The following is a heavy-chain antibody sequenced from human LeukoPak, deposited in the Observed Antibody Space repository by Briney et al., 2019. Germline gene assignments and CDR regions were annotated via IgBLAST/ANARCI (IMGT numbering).Heavy chain of an antibody. J-gene: IGHJ4*02. V-gene: IGHV4-34*01. D-gene: IGHD2-15*01. CDR3: ARIEVEFGCSGGSCYSENDY. CDR2: INHSGST. Sequence: PSETLSLTCAVYGGSFSGYYWSWIPQPPGKGLDWIGEINHSGSTNYNPSLKSRVTISVDTSKNQFSLKLSSVTAADTAVYYCARIEVEFGCSGGSCYSENDYWGQGTLVTVSS. CDR1: GGSFSGYY.